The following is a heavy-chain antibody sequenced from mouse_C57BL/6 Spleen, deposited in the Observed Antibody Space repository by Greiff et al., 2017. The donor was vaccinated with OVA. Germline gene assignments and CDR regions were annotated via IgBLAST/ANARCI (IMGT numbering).Heavy chain of an antibody. Sequence: VKLVESGPGLVQPSQSLSITCTVSGFSLTSYGVHWVRQPPGKGLEWLGVIWSGGSTDYNAAFISRLSISKDNSKSQVFFKMNSLQADDTAIYYCAKNLYYGSRSGGYFDVWGTGTTVTVSS. CDR3: AKNLYYGSRSGGYFDV. CDR2: IWSGGST. D-gene: IGHD1-1*01. V-gene: IGHV2-4*01. J-gene: IGHJ1*03. CDR1: GFSLTSYG.